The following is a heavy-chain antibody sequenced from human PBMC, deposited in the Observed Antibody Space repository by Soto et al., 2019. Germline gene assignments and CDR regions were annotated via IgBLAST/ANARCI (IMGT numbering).Heavy chain of an antibody. J-gene: IGHJ4*02. CDR3: ASSYGSGYRAFDY. V-gene: IGHV1-69*02. Sequence: QVQLVQSGAEVKRPGSSVKVSCKASGDTFTFYSINWVRQAPGLGLEWMGRINPILSMSNYAQRFQGRVTMTADKSRSTAYMELRSLRSEDTATYYCASSYGSGYRAFDYWGQGALVTVSS. CDR1: GDTFTFYS. D-gene: IGHD3-10*01. CDR2: INPILSMS.